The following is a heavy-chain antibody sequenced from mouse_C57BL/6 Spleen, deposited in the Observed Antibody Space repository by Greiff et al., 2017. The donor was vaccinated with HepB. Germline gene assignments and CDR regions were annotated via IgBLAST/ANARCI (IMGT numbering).Heavy chain of an antibody. V-gene: IGHV1-80*01. Sequence: VQLQQSGAELVKPGASVKISCKASGYAFSSYWMNWVKQRPGKGLEWIGQIYPGDGDTNYNGKFKGKATLTADKSSSTAYMQLSSLTSEDSAVYFCARSLYEGNAMDYWGQGTSVTVSS. CDR3: ARSLYEGNAMDY. D-gene: IGHD1-1*01. CDR2: IYPGDGDT. J-gene: IGHJ4*01. CDR1: GYAFSSYW.